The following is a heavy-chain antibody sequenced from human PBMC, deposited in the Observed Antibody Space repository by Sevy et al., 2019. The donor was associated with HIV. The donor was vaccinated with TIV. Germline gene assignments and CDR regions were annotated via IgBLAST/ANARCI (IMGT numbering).Heavy chain of an antibody. Sequence: ASVKVSCKGSGYTFTCYGISWVRQAPGQGLEWMGWISAYNGNRNYAQKLQGRVTMTTDTSTSTAYMELRSLRSDDTAVYYCARALMTTYADDAFDIWGQGTMVTVSS. J-gene: IGHJ3*02. D-gene: IGHD4-17*01. V-gene: IGHV1-18*01. CDR2: ISAYNGNR. CDR1: GYTFTCYG. CDR3: ARALMTTYADDAFDI.